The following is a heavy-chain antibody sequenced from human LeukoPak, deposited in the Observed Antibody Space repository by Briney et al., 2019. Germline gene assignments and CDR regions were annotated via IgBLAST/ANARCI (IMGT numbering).Heavy chain of an antibody. J-gene: IGHJ6*02. V-gene: IGHV3-66*01. CDR1: GFTVSSNY. Sequence: PGGSLRLSCAASGFTVSSNYMNRVRQAPGKGLEWVSVISSGGSTHYADSVRGRFTISRDNSKNTLYLHVNSLRAEDTAVYYCARLDSSGYYYYGMDVWGQGTTVTVS. CDR3: ARLDSSGYYYYGMDV. CDR2: ISSGGST. D-gene: IGHD6-19*01.